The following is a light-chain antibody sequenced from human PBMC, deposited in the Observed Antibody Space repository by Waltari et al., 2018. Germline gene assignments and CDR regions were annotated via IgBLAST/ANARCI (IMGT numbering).Light chain of an antibody. J-gene: IGLJ3*02. CDR1: DIASKS. CDR2: DDT. Sequence: SYVLIQPPSVTVAPGKTAKISCGANDIASKSVHWYQQKPGQAPVLVVYDDTEQASGIQERFFGSNSGNTATLTISRVEAGDEADYYCQLWDSTSDHPGVFGGGTTLTVL. V-gene: IGLV3-21*03. CDR3: QLWDSTSDHPGV.